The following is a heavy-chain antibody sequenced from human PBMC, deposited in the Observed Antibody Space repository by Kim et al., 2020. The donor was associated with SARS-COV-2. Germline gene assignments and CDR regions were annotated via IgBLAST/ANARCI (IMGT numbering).Heavy chain of an antibody. Sequence: ASVKVSCKASGYTFTSYYMHWVRQAPGQGLEWMGIINPSGGSTSYAQKFQGRVTMTRDTSTSTVYMELSSLRSEDTAVYYCARVSELVVVAEYFDYWGQGTLVTVSS. CDR2: INPSGGST. J-gene: IGHJ4*02. D-gene: IGHD3-22*01. CDR3: ARVSELVVVAEYFDY. CDR1: GYTFTSYY. V-gene: IGHV1-46*01.